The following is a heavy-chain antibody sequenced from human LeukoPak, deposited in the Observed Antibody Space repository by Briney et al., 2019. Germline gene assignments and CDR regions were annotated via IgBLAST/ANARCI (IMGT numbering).Heavy chain of an antibody. CDR2: ISSSSSYI. V-gene: IGHV3-21*01. J-gene: IGHJ4*02. CDR3: ARETSGFGGFY. Sequence: GGSLRLSCAASGFTFSSYSMNWIRQAPGKGLEWVSSISSSSSYIYYADSVKGRFTISRDNAKSSLYPQMNSLRAEDTAVYYCARETSGFGGFYWGQGTLVTVSS. CDR1: GFTFSSYS. D-gene: IGHD3-10*01.